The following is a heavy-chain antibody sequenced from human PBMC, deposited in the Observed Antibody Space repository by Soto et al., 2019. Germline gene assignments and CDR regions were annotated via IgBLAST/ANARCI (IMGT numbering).Heavy chain of an antibody. V-gene: IGHV1-3*01. CDR2: INAGNGNT. CDR1: GYTFTSYA. J-gene: IGHJ3*02. D-gene: IGHD3-3*01. CDR3: AREAFWSGYSQEHDDFDT. Sequence: ASVKVSCKASGYTFTSYAMHWVRQAPGQRLEWMGWINAGNGNTKYSQKFQGRVTITRDTSASTAYMELSSLRSEDTAVYYCAREAFWSGYSQEHDDFDTWGQGTMVTVS.